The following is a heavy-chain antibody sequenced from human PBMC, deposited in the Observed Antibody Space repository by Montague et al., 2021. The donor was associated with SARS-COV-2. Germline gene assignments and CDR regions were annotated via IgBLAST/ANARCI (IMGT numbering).Heavy chain of an antibody. CDR1: GFSLSTSGVC. Sequence: PALVKPTQTLTLTCTFSGFSLSTSGVCVSWIRQPPGKALEWLALIDWDXDKYYSTSLKTRLTISKDTSKNQVVLTMTNMDPVDTATYYCARIRDYDILTGSYSGFDYWGQGTLVTVSS. CDR3: ARIRDYDILTGSYSGFDY. CDR2: IDWDXDK. D-gene: IGHD3-9*01. V-gene: IGHV2-70*01. J-gene: IGHJ4*02.